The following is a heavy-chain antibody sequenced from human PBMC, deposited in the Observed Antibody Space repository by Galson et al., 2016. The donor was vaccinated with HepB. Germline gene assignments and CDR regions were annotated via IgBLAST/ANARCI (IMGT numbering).Heavy chain of an antibody. CDR1: GFTFSRYE. CDR3: AREPVRLDDLLTGPPKNPDY. D-gene: IGHD3-9*01. CDR2: ISSSGTTI. V-gene: IGHV3-48*03. J-gene: IGHJ4*02. Sequence: SLRLSCAASGFTFSRYEMNWVRQAPGKGLEWVSYISSSGTTIYYADSEKGRITISRDNAKNSRYLQMNRLRAEDTAVYYCAREPVRLDDLLTGPPKNPDYWGQGTLVTVSS.